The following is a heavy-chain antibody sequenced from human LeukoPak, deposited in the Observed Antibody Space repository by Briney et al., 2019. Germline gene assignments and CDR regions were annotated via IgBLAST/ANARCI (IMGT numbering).Heavy chain of an antibody. J-gene: IGHJ4*02. CDR2: INSDGSST. Sequence: SGGSLRLSCAASGFTFSSYWMHWVRQAPGKGLVWVSRINSDGSSTSYADSVKGRFTISRHNAKNTLYLQMNSLRAEDTAVYYCARERSSYDAFDIWGQGTLVTVSS. CDR1: GFTFSSYW. CDR3: ARERSSYDAFDI. V-gene: IGHV3-74*01. D-gene: IGHD5-12*01.